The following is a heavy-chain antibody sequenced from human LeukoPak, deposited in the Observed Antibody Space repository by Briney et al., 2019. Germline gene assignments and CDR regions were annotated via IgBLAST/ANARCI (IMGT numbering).Heavy chain of an antibody. J-gene: IGHJ4*02. Sequence: GRSLRLSCAASGFTFSSYGIHWVRHAPGKGLEWVAFISYDGTRTFYADSVKGRFTISRDNSKNTLYLQMNGLRAEDTAVYYCAKDRHAYGEIFDYWGQGTLVTVSS. CDR1: GFTFSSYG. CDR3: AKDRHAYGEIFDY. V-gene: IGHV3-30*18. CDR2: ISYDGTRT. D-gene: IGHD4/OR15-4a*01.